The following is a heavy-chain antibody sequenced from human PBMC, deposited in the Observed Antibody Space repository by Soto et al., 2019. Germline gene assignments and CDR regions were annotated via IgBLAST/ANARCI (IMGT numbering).Heavy chain of an antibody. V-gene: IGHV4-39*01. CDR1: GGSISSSSYY. Sequence: PSETLSLTCTVSGGSISSSSYYWGWIRQPPGKGLEWIGSIYYSGSTYYNPSLKSRVTISVDTSKNQFSLKLSSVTAADTAVYYCARQYCTSTRCYPGYFDYWGQGALVTVSS. CDR3: ARQYCTSTRCYPGYFDY. D-gene: IGHD2-2*01. CDR2: IYYSGST. J-gene: IGHJ4*02.